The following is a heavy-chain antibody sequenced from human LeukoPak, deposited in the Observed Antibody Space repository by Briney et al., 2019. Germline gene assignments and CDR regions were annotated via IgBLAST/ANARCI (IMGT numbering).Heavy chain of an antibody. D-gene: IGHD3-22*01. CDR1: GGSISSSSYY. CDR3: ASLPALLTYYYDSSGYH. J-gene: IGHJ5*02. Sequence: ASETLSLTCTVSGGSISSSSYYWGWIRQPPGKGLEWIGSIYYSGSTYYNPSLKSRVTISVDTSKNQFSLKLSSVTAADTAVYYCASLPALLTYYYDSSGYHWGQGTLVTVSS. V-gene: IGHV4-39*01. CDR2: IYYSGST.